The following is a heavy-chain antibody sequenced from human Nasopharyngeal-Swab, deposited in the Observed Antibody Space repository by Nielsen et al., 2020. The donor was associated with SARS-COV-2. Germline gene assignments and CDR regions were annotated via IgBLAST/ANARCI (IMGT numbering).Heavy chain of an antibody. CDR3: ARDLELLTNYYALDY. J-gene: IGHJ4*02. CDR2: ISDDNTI. Sequence: GESLKNSCEASGFIFNTYGMNWVRQAPGKGLEWISYISDDNTIFYADSVKGRFTISRDNAKNSLDLQMNSLRDEDTAVYYCARDLELLTNYYALDYWGQGTLVSVSS. D-gene: IGHD3-9*01. V-gene: IGHV3-48*02. CDR1: GFIFNTYG.